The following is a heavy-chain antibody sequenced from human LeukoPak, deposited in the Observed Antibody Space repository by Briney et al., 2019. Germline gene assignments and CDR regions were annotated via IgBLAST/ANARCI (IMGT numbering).Heavy chain of an antibody. CDR2: INHSGST. D-gene: IGHD3-22*01. Sequence: SETLSLTCAVYGGSFSGYYWSWIRQPPGKGLEWIGEINHSGSTNYNPSLKSRVTISVDTSKNQFSLKLSSVTAADTAVYYCARGRGTYCYDSSGFLGRYYYMDVWGKGTTVTVSS. CDR3: ARGRGTYCYDSSGFLGRYYYMDV. CDR1: GGSFSGYY. J-gene: IGHJ6*03. V-gene: IGHV4-34*01.